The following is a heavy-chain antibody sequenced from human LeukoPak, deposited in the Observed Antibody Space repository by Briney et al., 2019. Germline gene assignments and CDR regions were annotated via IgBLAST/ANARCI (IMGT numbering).Heavy chain of an antibody. V-gene: IGHV1-18*01. CDR2: TSAYNGNT. J-gene: IGHJ4*02. CDR1: GYTFTSYG. CDR3: ARDTTFDQYYDFWSGYFSGNDY. D-gene: IGHD3-3*01. Sequence: GASVKVSCKASGYTFTSYGISWVRQAPGQGLEWMGWTSAYNGNTNYAQKLQGRVTMTTDTSTSTAHMELRSLRSDDTAVYYCARDTTFDQYYDFWSGYFSGNDYWDQGTLVTVSS.